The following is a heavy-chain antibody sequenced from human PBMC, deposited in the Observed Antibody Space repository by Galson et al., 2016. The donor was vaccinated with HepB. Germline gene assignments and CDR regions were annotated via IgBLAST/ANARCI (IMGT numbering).Heavy chain of an antibody. CDR3: AKEWAKDTGRKDY. CDR2: INAGDGDT. CDR1: GYTLSSYT. D-gene: IGHD3-3*01. Sequence: SVKVSCKASGYTLSSYTMHWVRQAPGQGLEWMGWINAGDGDTRYSQRFQGRIAIIRDTSANTAYIGLTSLTPEDTAVYYCAKEWAKDTGRKDYWGQGTPVTVS. V-gene: IGHV1-3*01. J-gene: IGHJ4*02.